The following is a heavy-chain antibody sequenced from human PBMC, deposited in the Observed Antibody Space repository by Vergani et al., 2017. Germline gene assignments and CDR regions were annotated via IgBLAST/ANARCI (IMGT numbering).Heavy chain of an antibody. CDR2: IHYSGST. V-gene: IGHV4-39*01. CDR3: ALSIVVIPLC. Sequence: QLQLQESGPGLVKPSETLSLTCTVSGGSISSSSYYWGWIRQPPGKGLEWIGSIHYSGSTYYNPSLKSRVTISVDTSKNQFSLKLSSVTAADTAVYYCALSIVVIPLCWGQGTLVTVSS. D-gene: IGHD3-22*01. CDR1: GGSISSSSYY. J-gene: IGHJ4*02.